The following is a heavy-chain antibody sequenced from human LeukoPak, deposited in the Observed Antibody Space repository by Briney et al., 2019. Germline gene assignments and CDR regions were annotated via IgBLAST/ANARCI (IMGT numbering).Heavy chain of an antibody. Sequence: SETLSLTCAVYGGSFSGYYWSWIRQPPGKGLEWIGEINHSGSTNYNPSLKSRVTISVDTSKNQFSLNLNSVTAADTAKYYCARRQYYDSTGYWYYFDYWGQGTLVTVSS. CDR1: GGSFSGYY. J-gene: IGHJ4*02. CDR3: ARRQYYDSTGYWYYFDY. V-gene: IGHV4-34*01. CDR2: INHSGST. D-gene: IGHD3-22*01.